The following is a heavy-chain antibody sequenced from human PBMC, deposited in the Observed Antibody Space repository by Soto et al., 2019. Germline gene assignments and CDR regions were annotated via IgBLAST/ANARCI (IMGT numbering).Heavy chain of an antibody. Sequence: GGSLRLSCAASGFTFSSYWMTWVRQAPGKGLEWVANIKADGSETYSVDSVKGRFTFSKDNAKNSLYLQMNSLRVEDTAVYYCARDRGPNTFDYWGQGTLVTVSS. V-gene: IGHV3-7*01. CDR2: IKADGSET. J-gene: IGHJ4*02. CDR1: GFTFSSYW. CDR3: ARDRGPNTFDY.